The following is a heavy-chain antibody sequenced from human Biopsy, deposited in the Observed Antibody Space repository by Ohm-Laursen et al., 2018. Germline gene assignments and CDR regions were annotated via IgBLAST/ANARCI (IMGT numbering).Heavy chain of an antibody. D-gene: IGHD1/OR15-1a*01. CDR1: GFTFSSYS. V-gene: IGHV3-48*01. CDR2: ISSGSSPI. CDR3: ARGRTGG. J-gene: IGHJ4*02. Sequence: SLRLSCAASGFTFSSYSMNWVRRAPGKGLEWVSFISSGSSPIYYADSVKGRFTISRDDAKNSLYLQMNSLRAEDTAVYYCARGRTGGWGQGTLVTVSS.